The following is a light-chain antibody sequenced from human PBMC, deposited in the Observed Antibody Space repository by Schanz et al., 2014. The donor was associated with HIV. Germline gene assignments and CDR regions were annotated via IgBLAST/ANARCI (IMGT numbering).Light chain of an antibody. Sequence: NFMLTQPHSVSESPGKTATISCTRSSGSIARNYVQWYRQRPGSAPTTVIYEDNHRPSGVPDRFSGSIDSSSNSASLTVSGLKTEDEAVYYCQSSSDDSKWVFGGGTKLTVL. CDR2: EDN. CDR1: SGSIARNY. CDR3: QSSSDDSKWV. J-gene: IGLJ3*02. V-gene: IGLV6-57*04.